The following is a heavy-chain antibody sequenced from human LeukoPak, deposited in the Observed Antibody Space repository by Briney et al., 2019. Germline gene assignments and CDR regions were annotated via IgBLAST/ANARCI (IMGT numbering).Heavy chain of an antibody. CDR3: ARLGNYDSNFDY. CDR2: ISGSGGST. Sequence: GGSLRLSCAASGFTFSSYAMSWVRQAPGKGLEWVSAISGSGGSTYYADSVKGRFTISRDNSKNTLYLQMNSLRAEDTAVYYCARLGNYDSNFDYWGQGTLVTVSS. V-gene: IGHV3-23*01. J-gene: IGHJ4*02. D-gene: IGHD4-11*01. CDR1: GFTFSSYA.